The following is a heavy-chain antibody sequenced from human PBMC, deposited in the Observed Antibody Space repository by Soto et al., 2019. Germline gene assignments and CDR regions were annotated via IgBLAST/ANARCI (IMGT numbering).Heavy chain of an antibody. J-gene: IGHJ5*02. V-gene: IGHV4-39*02. CDR3: ARLVVVAPVANA. D-gene: IGHD2-2*01. CDR1: GGSINYNSYY. CDR2: IFYTGTT. Sequence: SETLSLTCSVSGGSINYNSYYWGWIRQPPGKGLEWVGGIFYTGTTYYSPSLKDRVTISVDTSKNSFSLNLTSVTAADTAVYCCARLVVVAPVANAWGQGTLVTVSS.